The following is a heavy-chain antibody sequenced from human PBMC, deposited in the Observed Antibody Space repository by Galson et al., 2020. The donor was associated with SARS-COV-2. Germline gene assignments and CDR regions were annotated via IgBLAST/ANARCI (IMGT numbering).Heavy chain of an antibody. CDR3: VRGSYSRSWYIDY. CDR1: GFTFSRYS. Sequence: GESLQISCVASGFTFSRYSMHWVRQAPGKELEWVAVISFDGSKIFYGDSVKGRFTISRDNFESTIHLHMNSLRVEDTAVYFCVRGSYSRSWYIDYWGQGMLVTVSS. D-gene: IGHD4-4*01. V-gene: IGHV3-30-3*01. J-gene: IGHJ4*02. CDR2: ISFDGSKI.